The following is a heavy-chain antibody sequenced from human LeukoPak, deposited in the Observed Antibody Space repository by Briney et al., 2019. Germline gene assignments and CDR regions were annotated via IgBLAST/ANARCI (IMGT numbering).Heavy chain of an antibody. CDR2: IYYSGST. J-gene: IGHJ5*02. D-gene: IGHD3-22*01. CDR3: ARTGGYYDSSGYKRSWFDP. Sequence: PSETLSLTCTVSGGSISSYYWSWIRQPPGKGLEWIGYIYYSGSTNYNPSLKSRVTISVDTSKNQFSLKLSSVTAADTAVYYCARTGGYYDSSGYKRSWFDPWGQGTLVTVSS. CDR1: GGSISSYY. V-gene: IGHV4-59*01.